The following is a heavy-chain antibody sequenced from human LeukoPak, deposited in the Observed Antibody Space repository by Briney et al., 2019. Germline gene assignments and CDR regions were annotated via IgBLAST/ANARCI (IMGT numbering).Heavy chain of an antibody. CDR3: TRSPGIAVANFDY. CDR1: GLTFGDYA. Sequence: PGRSLRLSCTASGLTFGDYAMSWVRQAPGKGLEWVGFIRSKAYGGTTEYAASVKGRFTISRDDSKSIAYLQMNSLKTEDTAVYYCTRSPGIAVANFDYWGQGTLVTVSS. V-gene: IGHV3-49*04. D-gene: IGHD6-19*01. CDR2: IRSKAYGGTT. J-gene: IGHJ4*02.